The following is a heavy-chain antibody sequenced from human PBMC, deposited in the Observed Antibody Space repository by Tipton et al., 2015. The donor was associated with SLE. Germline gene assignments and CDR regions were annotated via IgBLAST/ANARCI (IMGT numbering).Heavy chain of an antibody. CDR1: GFTFSYYN. D-gene: IGHD3-10*01. V-gene: IGHV3-21*03. CDR3: ARDRGPEGSGWYFDL. J-gene: IGHJ2*01. Sequence: QLVQSGGGLIQSGRSLRLSCTASGFTFSYYNMNWVRQAPGEGLEWVSSISSTGIYIYNADSLKGRFTISRDNAKNSLYLQMNSLRAEDTAVYYCARDRGPEGSGWYFDLWGRGTLVTVSS. CDR2: ISSTGIYI.